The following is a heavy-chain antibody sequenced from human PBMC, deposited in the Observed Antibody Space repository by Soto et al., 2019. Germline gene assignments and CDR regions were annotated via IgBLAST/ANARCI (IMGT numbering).Heavy chain of an antibody. Sequence: EVQLLESGGGLVQPGGSLRLSCAASGFTFSSYAMSWVRQAPGKGLEWVSAISGSGGSTYYADSVKGRFTISRDNSKNSLYLQMNSLRAEDTAVYYCAKGRSSGWYDALWVFDYWGQGTLVTVSS. CDR2: ISGSGGST. CDR3: AKGRSSGWYDALWVFDY. V-gene: IGHV3-23*01. J-gene: IGHJ4*02. D-gene: IGHD6-19*01. CDR1: GFTFSSYA.